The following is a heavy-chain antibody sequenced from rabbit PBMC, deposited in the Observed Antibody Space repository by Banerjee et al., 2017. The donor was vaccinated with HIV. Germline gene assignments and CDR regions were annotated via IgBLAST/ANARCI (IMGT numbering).Heavy chain of an antibody. Sequence: QSLEESGGDLVKPGASLTLTCTASGFSFSSYYYMCWVRQAPGKGLEWIACINAGDNGDTYYASWAKGRFTISKTSSTTVTLQMTSLTAADTATYFCARDLAGVIGWNFNLWGPGTLVTVS. CDR1: GFSFSSYYY. CDR2: INAGDNGDT. CDR3: ARDLAGVIGWNFNL. J-gene: IGHJ4*01. V-gene: IGHV1S40*01. D-gene: IGHD4-1*01.